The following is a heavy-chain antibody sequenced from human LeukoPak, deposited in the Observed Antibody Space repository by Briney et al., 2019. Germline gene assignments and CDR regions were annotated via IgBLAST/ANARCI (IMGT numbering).Heavy chain of an antibody. CDR2: IYYSGST. Sequence: PSETLSLTCTVSGGSISSYYWSWIRQPPGKGLEWIGYIYYSGSTNYNPSLKSRVTISVDTSKNQFSLKLSSVTAADTAVYYCARAGWNYGIDYWGQGTLVTVSS. D-gene: IGHD1-7*01. CDR1: GGSISSYY. V-gene: IGHV4-59*01. CDR3: ARAGWNYGIDY. J-gene: IGHJ4*02.